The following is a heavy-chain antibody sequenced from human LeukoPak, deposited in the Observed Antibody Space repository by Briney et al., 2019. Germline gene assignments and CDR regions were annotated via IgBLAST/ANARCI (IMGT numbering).Heavy chain of an antibody. J-gene: IGHJ3*02. Sequence: SGTLSLTCTVSGGSISSYYWSWIRQAPGKGLQWIGYIYYSGSTNYNPSLKSRVTISVDTSKNQFSLKLSSVTAADTAVYYCARGVAFDIWGQGTMVTVSS. CDR2: IYYSGST. CDR1: GGSISSYY. V-gene: IGHV4-59*01. D-gene: IGHD3-10*01. CDR3: ARGVAFDI.